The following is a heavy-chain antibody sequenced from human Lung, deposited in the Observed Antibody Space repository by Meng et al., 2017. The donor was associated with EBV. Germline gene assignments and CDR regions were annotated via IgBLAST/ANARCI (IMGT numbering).Heavy chain of an antibody. Sequence: NTLKESGPTLVKPTQTLTLTCTFSGFSLSTFGGGVGWIRQPPGKALEWLALIYWDDDQRYSPSLKNRLSITKDTSKNEVVLRMTNLDPVDTAKYFCAHSPFYDSSSFYFDSWGQGTLVTVSS. J-gene: IGHJ4*02. CDR3: AHSPFYDSSSFYFDS. CDR2: IYWDDDQ. D-gene: IGHD3-22*01. CDR1: GFSLSTFGGG. V-gene: IGHV2-5*02.